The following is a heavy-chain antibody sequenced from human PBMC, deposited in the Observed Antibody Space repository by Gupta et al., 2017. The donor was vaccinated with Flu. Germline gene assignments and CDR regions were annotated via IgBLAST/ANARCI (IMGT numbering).Heavy chain of an antibody. J-gene: IGHJ4*02. CDR3: ARNRGYEQFDY. Sequence: EVQLVESGGGLVQPGGSLRLSCAASGFSFNNYWMNWVRQAPGKGLEWVANINLDGSITNYVDSLKGRFTVSRDNAKNSLYLQMDGLRAEDTAVYFCARNRGYEQFDYWGQGTLVTVSS. D-gene: IGHD3-10*01. CDR1: GFSFNNYW. V-gene: IGHV3-7*01. CDR2: INLDGSIT.